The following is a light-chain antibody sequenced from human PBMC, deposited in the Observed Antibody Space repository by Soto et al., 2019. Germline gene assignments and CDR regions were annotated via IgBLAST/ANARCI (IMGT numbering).Light chain of an antibody. V-gene: IGLV2-14*01. CDR1: SSDVGGYNY. CDR2: EVS. CDR3: NSFTSNRAYV. J-gene: IGLJ1*01. Sequence: QSALTQPASVSGSPGQSITISCTGTSSDVGGYNYVSWYQQHPGKAPKVMIYEVSNRPSGVSNRFSGSKSGNTASLTISALQPEDEADYYCNSFTSNRAYVFGTGTKVTVL.